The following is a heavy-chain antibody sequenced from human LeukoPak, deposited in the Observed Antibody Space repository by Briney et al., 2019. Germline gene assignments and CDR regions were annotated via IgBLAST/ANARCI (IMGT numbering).Heavy chain of an antibody. V-gene: IGHV3-48*03. Sequence: PGGSLRLSCAASGFIFSSYEMNWVRQVPGKGLEWVSYISSSGSTIYYADSVKGRFTISRDNAKNSLYLQMNSLRAEDTAVYYCARTSGSYGYYFDYWGQGTLVTVSS. CDR3: ARTSGSYGYYFDY. D-gene: IGHD1-26*01. CDR1: GFIFSSYE. J-gene: IGHJ4*02. CDR2: ISSSGSTI.